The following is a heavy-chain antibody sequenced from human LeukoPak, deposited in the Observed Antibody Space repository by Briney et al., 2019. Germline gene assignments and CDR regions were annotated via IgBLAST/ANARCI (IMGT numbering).Heavy chain of an antibody. Sequence: ASVKVSCKASGYTFTSYGISWVRQAPGQGLEWMGWISGYNGNTNYAQKLQGRVTMTTDTSTSTAYMELRSLRSDDTAVYYCARDNYYRSGSFIRRFDPWGQGTLVTVSS. CDR1: GYTFTSYG. J-gene: IGHJ5*02. CDR2: ISGYNGNT. V-gene: IGHV1-18*01. D-gene: IGHD3-10*01. CDR3: ARDNYYRSGSFIRRFDP.